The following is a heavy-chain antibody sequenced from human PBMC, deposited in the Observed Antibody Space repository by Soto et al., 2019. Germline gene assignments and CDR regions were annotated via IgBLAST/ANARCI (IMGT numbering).Heavy chain of an antibody. CDR3: TRQYYDILTGYSDY. J-gene: IGHJ4*02. Sequence: LRLSCAASGFTFSGSAMHWVRQASGKGLEWVGRIRSKANSYATAYAASVKGRFTISRDDSKNTAYLQMNSLKTEDTAVYYCTRQYYDILTGYSDYWGQGTLVTVSS. V-gene: IGHV3-73*01. CDR1: GFTFSGSA. CDR2: IRSKANSYAT. D-gene: IGHD3-9*01.